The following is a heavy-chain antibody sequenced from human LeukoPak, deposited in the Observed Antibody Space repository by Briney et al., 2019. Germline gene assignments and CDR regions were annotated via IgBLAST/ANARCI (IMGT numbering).Heavy chain of an antibody. J-gene: IGHJ4*02. CDR3: AIDGCRGCSCYFDY. D-gene: IGHD2-15*01. CDR1: GGSISSYY. CDR2: IYTSGST. V-gene: IGHV4-4*07. Sequence: SETLSLTCTVSGGSISSYYWSWIRQPAGKGLEWIGRIYTSGSTNYNPSLKSRVTMSVDTSKNQFSLKLSSVTAADTAVYYCAIDGCRGCSCYFDYWGQGTLVTVSS.